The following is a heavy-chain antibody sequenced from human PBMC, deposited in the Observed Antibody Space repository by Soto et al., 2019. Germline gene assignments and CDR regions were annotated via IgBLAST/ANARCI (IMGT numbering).Heavy chain of an antibody. V-gene: IGHV1-69*01. CDR3: ARAGGRHSGGIDY. CDR2: IIPIFGTA. CDR1: GGTFSSYS. D-gene: IGHD1-26*01. Sequence: QVQLVQSWAEVKKPGSSVKVSCKASGGTFSSYSINWVRQAPGQGLEWMGEIIPIFGTANYAQKFQGRVTITADESTSTAYMELISLRSEDTAVYYYARAGGRHSGGIDYWGQGTLVTVSS. J-gene: IGHJ4*02.